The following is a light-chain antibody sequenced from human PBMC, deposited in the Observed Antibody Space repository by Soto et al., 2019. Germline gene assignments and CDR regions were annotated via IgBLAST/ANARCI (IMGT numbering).Light chain of an antibody. CDR3: GTWDSSLSAYV. CDR1: SSNIRNNY. J-gene: IGLJ1*01. Sequence: QSVLTQPPSVSAAPRQKVTISCSGSSSNIRNNYVSWYQQLPGTAPKLLIYDNNKRPSGIPDRFSGPKSGTSATLGITGLQTGDEADYYCGTWDSSLSAYVFGTGTRSPS. V-gene: IGLV1-51*01. CDR2: DNN.